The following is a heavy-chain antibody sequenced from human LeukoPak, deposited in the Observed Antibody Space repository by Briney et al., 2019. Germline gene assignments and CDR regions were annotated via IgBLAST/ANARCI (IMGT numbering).Heavy chain of an antibody. CDR2: MSYDGSNK. D-gene: IGHD1-26*01. V-gene: IGHV3-30*18. CDR1: GFTFSSYG. J-gene: IGHJ4*02. Sequence: PGRSLRLSCAASGFTFSSYGMHWVRQAPGKGLEWVAVMSYDGSNKYYADSVKGRFTISRDNSKNTLYLQMNSLRAEDTAVYYCAKDFIVGATLNYFDYWGQGTLVTVSS. CDR3: AKDFIVGATLNYFDY.